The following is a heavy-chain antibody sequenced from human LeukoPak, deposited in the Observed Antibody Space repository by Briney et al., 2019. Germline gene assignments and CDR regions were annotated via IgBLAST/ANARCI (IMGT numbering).Heavy chain of an antibody. CDR3: ARERTAETFYYYYYGMDV. CDR1: GFIFSSYG. V-gene: IGHV3-33*01. Sequence: QPGGSLRLSCEASGFIFSSYGMHWVRQAPGKGLEWVAAIWYDGSNKYYADSVNGRFTISRDNSKNTLYLQMNSLRAEDTAVYYCARERTAETFYYYYYGMDVWGQGTTVTVSS. D-gene: IGHD2-2*01. J-gene: IGHJ6*02. CDR2: IWYDGSNK.